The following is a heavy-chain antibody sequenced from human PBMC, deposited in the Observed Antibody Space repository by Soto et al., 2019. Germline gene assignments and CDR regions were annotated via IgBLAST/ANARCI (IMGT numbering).Heavy chain of an antibody. CDR2: IYARGDT. CDR3: ARERDTTGYILRY. D-gene: IGHD3-9*01. J-gene: IGHJ4*02. V-gene: IGHV3-53*01. Sequence: EVQLVESGGGLIQPGGSLRLSCAASGFSVSNNYMTWVRQAPGKGLEWVSIIYARGDTYYADSVRGRFTISRDKSDNTVDLQMNSLRAEDTAMYFFARERDTTGYILRYWGQGTLVTVSS. CDR1: GFSVSNNY.